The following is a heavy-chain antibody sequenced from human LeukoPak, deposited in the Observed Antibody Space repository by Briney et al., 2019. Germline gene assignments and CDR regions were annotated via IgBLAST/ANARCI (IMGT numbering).Heavy chain of an antibody. D-gene: IGHD6-19*01. CDR2: ISSSSSYI. J-gene: IGHJ4*02. V-gene: IGHV3-21*01. Sequence: GGSLRLSCAVSGFTFSSYSMNWVRQAPGKGLQWVSSISSSSSYIQYADSVKGRFTISRDNAKKSLFLQMNSLRAEDTAVYYCARADDSSGLCFDYWGQGTLVTVSS. CDR1: GFTFSSYS. CDR3: ARADDSSGLCFDY.